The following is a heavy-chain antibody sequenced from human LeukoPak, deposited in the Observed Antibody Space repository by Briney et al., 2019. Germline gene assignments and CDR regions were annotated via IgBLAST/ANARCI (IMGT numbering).Heavy chain of an antibody. Sequence: GASVKVSCKASGGTFSSYAISWVRQAPGQGLVWMGGIIPIFGTANYAQKFQGRVTITADESTSTAYMELSSLRSEDTAVYYCARGSFLITFGRLIVWGQGTLVTVSS. CDR2: IIPIFGTA. V-gene: IGHV1-69*13. CDR1: GGTFSSYA. D-gene: IGHD3-16*02. J-gene: IGHJ4*02. CDR3: ARGSFLITFGRLIV.